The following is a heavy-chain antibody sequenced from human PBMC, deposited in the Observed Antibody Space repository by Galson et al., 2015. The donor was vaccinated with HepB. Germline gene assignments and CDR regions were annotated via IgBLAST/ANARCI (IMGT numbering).Heavy chain of an antibody. CDR2: IIPILGIA. D-gene: IGHD3-9*01. V-gene: IGHV1-69*04. CDR3: ARAPYYDI. CDR1: GDTFSSYA. J-gene: IGHJ4*02. Sequence: SVKVSCKASGDTFSSYAISWVRQAPGQGLEWMGRIIPILGIANYAQKFQGRVTITADKSTSAAYMELSSLRFEDTAVYYCARAPYYDIWGQGTLVTVSS.